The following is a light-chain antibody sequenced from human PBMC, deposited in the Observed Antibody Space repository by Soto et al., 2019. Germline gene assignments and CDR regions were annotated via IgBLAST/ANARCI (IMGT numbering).Light chain of an antibody. CDR2: EVS. V-gene: IGLV2-23*02. J-gene: IGLJ7*01. Sequence: QSALTQPASVSGSPGQSIIISCTGTSSDVGSHNLVSWYQQHPGQAPKLMIYEVSKRPLGVSTRFSASKSGNTASLTIAGLQGEDEADYYCCSYGGSRAVFGGGTQLTVL. CDR3: CSYGGSRAV. CDR1: SSDVGSHNL.